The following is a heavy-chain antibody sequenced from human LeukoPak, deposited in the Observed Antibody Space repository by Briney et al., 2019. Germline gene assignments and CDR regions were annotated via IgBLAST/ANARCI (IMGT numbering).Heavy chain of an antibody. V-gene: IGHV1-2*02. CDR3: VREGEGPLSKDFDY. CDR2: IGPHSTFT. CDR1: GFTFTDHY. J-gene: IGHJ4*02. D-gene: IGHD2/OR15-2a*01. Sequence: ASMKVSCKSSGFTFTDHYIHWVRQGPGQGFEWMGYIGPHSTFTSSPQEFQGRVTMTRDASMSTAYMELTRLTSDDMAVYYCVREGEGPLSKDFDYWGQGTLVTVSS.